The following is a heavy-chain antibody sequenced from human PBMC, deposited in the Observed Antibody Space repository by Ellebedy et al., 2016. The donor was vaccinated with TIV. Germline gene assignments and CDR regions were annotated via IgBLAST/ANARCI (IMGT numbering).Heavy chain of an antibody. CDR3: ARLPTHGDFRAYDSSGYLDWGYGMDV. J-gene: IGHJ6*02. CDR1: GFTFSSYA. V-gene: IGHV3-23*01. Sequence: PGGSLRLSCAASGFTFSSYAMSWVRQAPGKGLEWVSAISGSCGSTYYADPVKGRFTISRDNSKNTLYLQMNSLRAEDTAVYYCARLPTHGDFRAYDSSGYLDWGYGMDVWGQGTTVTVSS. CDR2: ISGSCGST. D-gene: IGHD3-22*01.